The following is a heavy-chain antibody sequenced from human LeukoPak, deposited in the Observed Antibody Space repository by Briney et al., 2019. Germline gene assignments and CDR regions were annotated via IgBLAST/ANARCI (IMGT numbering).Heavy chain of an antibody. CDR3: AKVTVPDY. Sequence: SETLSLTCAVYGGSFSGFYWSWIRQPPGKGLEWIGEINHSGSTNYNPSFKSRITISVDTSKNQFSLKLSSVTAADTAVYYCAKVTVPDYWGQGTLVTVSS. CDR2: INHSGST. J-gene: IGHJ4*02. V-gene: IGHV4-34*01. D-gene: IGHD4-17*01. CDR1: GGSFSGFY.